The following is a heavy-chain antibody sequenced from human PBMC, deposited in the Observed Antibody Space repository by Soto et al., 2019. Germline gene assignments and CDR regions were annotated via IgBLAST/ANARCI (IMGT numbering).Heavy chain of an antibody. CDR2: IYYSGNT. CDR3: ARGGRHDDSSGYGSLGY. V-gene: IGHV4-61*01. J-gene: IGHJ4*02. D-gene: IGHD3-22*01. CDR1: GGSVSSGPYY. Sequence: PSETLSLTCTVSGGSVSSGPYYWSWIRQPPGKGLEWIGYIYYSGNTNYNPTLKSRVTISVDTSKNQFSLKLSSVTAADTAVYYCARGGRHDDSSGYGSLGYCGQRTLVTVSS.